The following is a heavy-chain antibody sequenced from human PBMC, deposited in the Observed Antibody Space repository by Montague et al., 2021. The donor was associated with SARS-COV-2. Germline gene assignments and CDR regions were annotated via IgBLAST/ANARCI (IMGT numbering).Heavy chain of an antibody. V-gene: IGHV3-48*02. CDR1: GFTFSRYS. Sequence: SLRLSCAASGFTFSRYSMSWVRQAPGKGLEWVSYISSSSSTLYYADSVXGRFTISRDNAKNSLYLQMNSLRDEDTAVYYCARDFDGSWYEYYFDYWGQGTLVTVSS. CDR3: ARDFDGSWYEYYFDY. J-gene: IGHJ4*02. CDR2: ISSSSSTL. D-gene: IGHD3-10*01.